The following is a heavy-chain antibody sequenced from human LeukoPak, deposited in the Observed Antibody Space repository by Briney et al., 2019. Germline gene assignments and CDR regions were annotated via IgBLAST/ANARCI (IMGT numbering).Heavy chain of an antibody. CDR2: IYTSGST. V-gene: IGHV4-4*09. Sequence: PSETLSLPCTVSDGSISSYYWSWTRQPPGKGLEWIGYIYTSGSTNYNPSLNSRVTISVDTSKSQFSLKLSSVTAADTAVYYCARLGRFLEWLPSSWDYYYYMDVWGKGTTVTVYS. CDR1: DGSISSYY. D-gene: IGHD3-3*01. J-gene: IGHJ6*03. CDR3: ARLGRFLEWLPSSWDYYYYMDV.